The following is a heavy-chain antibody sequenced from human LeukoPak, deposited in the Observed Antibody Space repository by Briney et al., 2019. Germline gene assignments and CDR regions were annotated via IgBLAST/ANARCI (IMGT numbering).Heavy chain of an antibody. D-gene: IGHD4-17*01. Sequence: SETLSLTHTVSGGSISSYYWSWIRQPAGKGLEWIGRIYSSGSTNYNPSLKSRVTMSVDTSKNQFSLKVSSVTAADTAVYYCARVFSYGDHNDYWGQGTLVTVSS. V-gene: IGHV4-4*07. CDR3: ARVFSYGDHNDY. CDR2: IYSSGST. CDR1: GGSISSYY. J-gene: IGHJ4*02.